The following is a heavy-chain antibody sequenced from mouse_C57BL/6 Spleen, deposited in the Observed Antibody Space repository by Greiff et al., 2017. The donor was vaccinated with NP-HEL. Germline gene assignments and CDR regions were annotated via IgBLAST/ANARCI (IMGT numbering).Heavy chain of an antibody. CDR3: ASCGRSSYAMDD. V-gene: IGHV3-6*01. CDR1: GYSITSGYY. D-gene: IGHD1-1*01. Sequence: ESGPGLVKPSQSLSLTCSVTGYSITSGYYWYWIRQFPGNKLECMGYISYDGSNNYNPSLKNRISITRDTSKNQFFLKLNSVTTEDTATYYCASCGRSSYAMDDWGQGTSVTVSS. J-gene: IGHJ4*01. CDR2: ISYDGSN.